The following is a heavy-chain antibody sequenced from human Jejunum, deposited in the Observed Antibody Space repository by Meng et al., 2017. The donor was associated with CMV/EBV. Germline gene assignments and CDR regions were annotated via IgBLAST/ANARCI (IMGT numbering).Heavy chain of an antibody. CDR3: AKGYYDSSGYYYGDDY. Sequence: GFTFSKDVMSWVRQAPGKGLEWVSAISSGGTSTYYEDSMKGRFTISRDNSRNTLYLQMNRLRAEDTAVYYCAKGYYDSSGYYYGDDYWGQGTLVTVSS. J-gene: IGHJ4*02. CDR2: ISSGGTST. V-gene: IGHV3-23*01. CDR1: GFTFSKDV. D-gene: IGHD3-22*01.